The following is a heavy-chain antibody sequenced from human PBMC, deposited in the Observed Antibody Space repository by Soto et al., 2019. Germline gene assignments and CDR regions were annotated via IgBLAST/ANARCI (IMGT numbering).Heavy chain of an antibody. D-gene: IGHD6-19*01. CDR3: AKDRAVAGTSSFDY. J-gene: IGHJ4*02. CDR2: ISYDGSNK. Sequence: AGGSLRLSCAASGFTFSSYGMHWVRQAPGKGLEWVAVISYDGSNKYYADSVKGRFTISRDNSKNTLYLQMNSLRAEDTAVYYCAKDRAVAGTSSFDYWGQGTLVTVSS. V-gene: IGHV3-30*18. CDR1: GFTFSSYG.